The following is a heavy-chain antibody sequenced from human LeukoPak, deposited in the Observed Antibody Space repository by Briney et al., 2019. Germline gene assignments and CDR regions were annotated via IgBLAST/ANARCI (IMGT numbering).Heavy chain of an antibody. D-gene: IGHD6-13*01. CDR3: AKSRACSSSQGEFDY. V-gene: IGHV1-46*01. J-gene: IGHJ4*02. Sequence: ASVKVSCKASGYTFTSYYMHWVRQAPGQGLEWMGIINPSGGSTSYAQKFQGRVTMTRDTSTSTVYMELSSLRSEDTALYYCAKSRACSSSQGEFDYWAREPWSPSPQ. CDR1: GYTFTSYY. CDR2: INPSGGST.